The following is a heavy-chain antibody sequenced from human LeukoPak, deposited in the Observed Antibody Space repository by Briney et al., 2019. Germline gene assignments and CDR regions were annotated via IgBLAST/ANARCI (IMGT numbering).Heavy chain of an antibody. D-gene: IGHD4-17*01. CDR2: MYYNGYT. CDR3: ARGGDYGDLRYFDY. V-gene: IGHV4-39*01. Sequence: SETLSLTCAVSGGSISSTSHHWGWIRQPPGKGLEWIATMYYNGYTYYNPSLKSRVTISVDTSKNQLSLRLSSVTAADTAVYYCARGGDYGDLRYFDYWGQGTLVTVSS. J-gene: IGHJ4*02. CDR1: GGSISSTSHH.